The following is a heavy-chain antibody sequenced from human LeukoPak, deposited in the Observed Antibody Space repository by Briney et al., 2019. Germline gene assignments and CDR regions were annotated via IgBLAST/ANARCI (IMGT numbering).Heavy chain of an antibody. CDR3: ARGCPPDY. J-gene: IGHJ4*02. Sequence: GGSLRLSCAASGFTFSDYAMYWVRQGPGKGLEWLAVISYDGSNKYYADSVEGRFTISRDSSKNSLFLQMTSLTPEDTAVYYCARGCPPDYWGQGTLVTVSS. V-gene: IGHV3-30-3*01. CDR1: GFTFSDYA. CDR2: ISYDGSNK.